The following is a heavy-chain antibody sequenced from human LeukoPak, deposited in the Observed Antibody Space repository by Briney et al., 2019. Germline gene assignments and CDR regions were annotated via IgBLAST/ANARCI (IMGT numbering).Heavy chain of an antibody. J-gene: IGHJ4*02. CDR3: AKDGSNTHLDY. CDR2: IRYDGSSK. Sequence: GGSLRLSCAASGFTFSNYGMHWVRQAPGKGLEWVAFIRYDGSSKYNADSVKGRFTISRDNSKNTLYLQMNSLRAEDTAMYYCAKDGSNTHLDYWGQGTLVTVSS. V-gene: IGHV3-30*02. CDR1: GFTFSNYG.